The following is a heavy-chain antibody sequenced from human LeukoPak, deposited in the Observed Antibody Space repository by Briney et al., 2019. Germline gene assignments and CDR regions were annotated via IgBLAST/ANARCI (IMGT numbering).Heavy chain of an antibody. CDR2: IIPIFGTA. J-gene: IGHJ4*02. V-gene: IGHV1-69*01. D-gene: IGHD3-22*01. CDR1: GGIFSSYA. CDR3: ARATYYYDSSGYFTSFDY. Sequence: GASVKVSCKASGGIFSSYAISWVRQAPGQGLEWMGGIIPIFGTANYAQKFQGRVTITADESTSTAYMELSSLRSEDTAVYYCARATYYYDSSGYFTSFDYWGQGTLVTVSS.